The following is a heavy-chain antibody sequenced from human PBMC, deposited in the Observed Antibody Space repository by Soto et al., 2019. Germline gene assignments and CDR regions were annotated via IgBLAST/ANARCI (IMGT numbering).Heavy chain of an antibody. D-gene: IGHD5-18*01. CDR3: ARGLRNTAMVIWFDY. Sequence: ASVKVSCKASGGTFSSYAISWVRQAPGQGLEWMGGIIPIFGTANYAQKFQGRVTITADESTSTAYMELSSLRSEDTAVYYCARGLRNTAMVIWFDYWGQGTLVTVSS. CDR1: GGTFSSYA. J-gene: IGHJ4*02. CDR2: IIPIFGTA. V-gene: IGHV1-69*13.